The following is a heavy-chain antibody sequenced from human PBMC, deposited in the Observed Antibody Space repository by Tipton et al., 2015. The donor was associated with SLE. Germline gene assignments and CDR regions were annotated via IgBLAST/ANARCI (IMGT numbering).Heavy chain of an antibody. J-gene: IGHJ4*02. V-gene: IGHV3-23*01. CDR2: IVGGGTRT. D-gene: IGHD1-26*01. CDR1: GFTSSSYA. CDR3: AKELSSTSRGSFDD. Sequence: SLRLSCAASGFTSSSYAMNWVRQAPGKGLEWVSGIVGGGTRTFYSDSVKGRFIVSRDNFKNTLHLQMTSLRTEDTAVYYCAKELSSTSRGSFDDWGQGTLVSVSS.